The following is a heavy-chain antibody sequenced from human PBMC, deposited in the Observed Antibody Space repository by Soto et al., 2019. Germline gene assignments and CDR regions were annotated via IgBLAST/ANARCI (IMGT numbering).Heavy chain of an antibody. D-gene: IGHD1-26*01. Sequence: EVQLLDSGGGLVQPGGSLRLSCAASGFTFSCCAMSWVRQAPGKGLEWVSTIHGDGDYMQYTDSVKGRFTISRANSRNTLYLQMDSLRGDDTAVYYCVKNRGGGSYTTWSFASWGRGTLVTVSS. CDR3: VKNRGGGSYTTWSFAS. CDR2: IHGDGDYM. J-gene: IGHJ2*01. CDR1: GFTFSCCA. V-gene: IGHV3-23*01.